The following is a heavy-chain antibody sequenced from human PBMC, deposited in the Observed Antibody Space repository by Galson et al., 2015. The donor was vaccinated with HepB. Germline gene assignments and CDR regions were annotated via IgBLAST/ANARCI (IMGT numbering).Heavy chain of an antibody. CDR3: ARDPHITIVVPPLDY. D-gene: IGHD1-26*01. CDR2: ISGHNGNT. J-gene: IGHJ4*02. V-gene: IGHV1-18*04. Sequence: SVKVSCKASGYTFSSYGVSWVRQAPGQGLEWMGWISGHNGNTHYAQKFQGRTTMTTDTSTSTAYMELRSQTSDDTAIYYCARDPHITIVVPPLDYWGQGTQVTVSS. CDR1: GYTFSSYG.